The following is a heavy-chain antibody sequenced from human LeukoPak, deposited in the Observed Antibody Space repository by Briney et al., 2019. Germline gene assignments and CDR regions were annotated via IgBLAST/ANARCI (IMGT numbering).Heavy chain of an antibody. Sequence: GGSLRLSCAASGFTFSSYGMHWVRQAPGKGLEWVAFIRYDGSNKYYADSVKGRFTISRDNSKNTLYLQMNSLRAEDTAVYYCAKDPPFVVVPAAIPYYFDYWGQGTLVTVSS. CDR3: AKDPPFVVVPAAIPYYFDY. J-gene: IGHJ4*02. D-gene: IGHD2-2*02. V-gene: IGHV3-30*02. CDR1: GFTFSSYG. CDR2: IRYDGSNK.